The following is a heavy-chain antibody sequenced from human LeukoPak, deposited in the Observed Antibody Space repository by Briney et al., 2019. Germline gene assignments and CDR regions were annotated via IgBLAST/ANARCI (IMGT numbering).Heavy chain of an antibody. Sequence: GGSLRLSCAVSGWSFSSYWMNWVRQVPGKGLEWVSSINEVGSDTRYADSVRGRFTISRDNAKNSLYLQMNSLTVEDTATYYCAGEPRQLAYWGQGTLVTVSS. V-gene: IGHV3-7*03. CDR3: AGEPRQLAY. J-gene: IGHJ4*02. D-gene: IGHD6-6*01. CDR1: GWSFSSYW. CDR2: INEVGSDT.